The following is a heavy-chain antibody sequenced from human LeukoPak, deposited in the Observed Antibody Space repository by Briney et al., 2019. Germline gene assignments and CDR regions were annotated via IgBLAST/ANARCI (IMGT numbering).Heavy chain of an antibody. CDR2: ISSSSSYI. CDR1: GFIFSSYT. J-gene: IGHJ5*02. CDR3: ARVSASHGWFDP. Sequence: PGGSLRLSCAVSGFIFSSYTMNWVRQAPGKGLEWVSSISSSSSYIYFADSVKGRFTISRDNAKNTLYLQMNSLRAEDTAVYYCARVSASHGWFDPWGQETLVTVSS. D-gene: IGHD2-21*01. V-gene: IGHV3-21*04.